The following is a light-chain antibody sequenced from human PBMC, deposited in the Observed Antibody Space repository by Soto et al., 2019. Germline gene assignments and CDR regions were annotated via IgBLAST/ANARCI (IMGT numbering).Light chain of an antibody. Sequence: QSALTQPASVSGSPGQSITISCTGSSSDIGGYNYVSWYQQHPGKAPKLMINDVSNRPSGVSYRFSGSKSGNTASLTISGLQAEDEADYYCSSYTGDNTNVFGSGTKVTVL. CDR3: SSYTGDNTNV. J-gene: IGLJ1*01. CDR1: SSDIGGYNY. CDR2: DVS. V-gene: IGLV2-14*03.